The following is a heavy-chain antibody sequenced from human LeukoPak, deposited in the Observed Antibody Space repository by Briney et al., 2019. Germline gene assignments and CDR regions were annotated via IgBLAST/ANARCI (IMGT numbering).Heavy chain of an antibody. CDR3: AKGGYDYVEVAYFDY. V-gene: IGHV3-23*01. D-gene: IGHD5-12*01. Sequence: GGSLRLSCAASGFTFSNYAMNWVRQAPGKGLEWVSTIIGSSGSAFYADSVKGRFTISKDTSKNTLYLHMSSLRADDTAVYYCAKGGYDYVEVAYFDYWGQGTLVTVSS. CDR2: IIGSSGSA. J-gene: IGHJ4*02. CDR1: GFTFSNYA.